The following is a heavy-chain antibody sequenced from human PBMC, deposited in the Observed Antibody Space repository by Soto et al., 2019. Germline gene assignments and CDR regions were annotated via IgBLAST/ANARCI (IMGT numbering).Heavy chain of an antibody. CDR3: ARGRYGDY. J-gene: IGHJ4*02. D-gene: IGHD1-1*01. CDR2: ISAHNGNT. CDR1: GYSFTTYG. Sequence: QVQLLQTGAEVKNPGASVKVSCKGSGYSFTTYGITWVRQAPGQGLEWMGWISAHNGNTNYAQKLQGRVTVTRDTSTSTAYMELRSLRSDDTAVYYCARGRYGDYWGQGALVTVSS. V-gene: IGHV1-18*01.